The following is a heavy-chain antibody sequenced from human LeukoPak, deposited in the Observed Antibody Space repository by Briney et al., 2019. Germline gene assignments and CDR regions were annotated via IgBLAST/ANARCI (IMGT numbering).Heavy chain of an antibody. CDR1: GGTFSSYA. J-gene: IGHJ3*02. Sequence: SVKVSCKASGGTFSSYAISWVQQAPGQGLEWMGRIIPIFGTANYAQKFQGRVTITTDESTSTAYMELSSLRSEDTAVYYCARADGVGANDAFDIWGQGTTVTVSS. CDR2: IIPIFGTA. V-gene: IGHV1-69*05. CDR3: ARADGVGANDAFDI. D-gene: IGHD1-26*01.